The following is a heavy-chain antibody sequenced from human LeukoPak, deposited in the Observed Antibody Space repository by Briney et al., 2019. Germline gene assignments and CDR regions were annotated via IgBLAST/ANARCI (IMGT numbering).Heavy chain of an antibody. J-gene: IGHJ4*02. D-gene: IGHD5-12*01. V-gene: IGHV3-7*01. Sequence: GGSLRLSCAASGFTFSAYWMRWVRQAQGKGLEWVASIKEDGSEKYYVDSVKGRFTISRDNAKNSLYLQMNSLRAEDTAVYYCARLTLSANDWCYDYWGQGTLVTVSS. CDR1: GFTFSAYW. CDR3: ARLTLSANDWCYDY. CDR2: IKEDGSEK.